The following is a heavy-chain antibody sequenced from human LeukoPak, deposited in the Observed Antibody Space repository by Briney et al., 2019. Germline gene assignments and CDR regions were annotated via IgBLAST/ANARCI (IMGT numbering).Heavy chain of an antibody. V-gene: IGHV2-5*02. Sequence: SGPTLVKPTPTLTLTCTFSGFSLSTSGVGVGWIRQPPGKALEWLALIYWDDDKRYSPSLKSRLTITKDTSKNQVVLTMTNMDPVDTATYYCAHSSRYCSGGSCRMVFDYWGQGTLVTVSS. CDR3: AHSSRYCSGGSCRMVFDY. CDR1: GFSLSTSGVG. CDR2: IYWDDDK. J-gene: IGHJ4*02. D-gene: IGHD2-15*01.